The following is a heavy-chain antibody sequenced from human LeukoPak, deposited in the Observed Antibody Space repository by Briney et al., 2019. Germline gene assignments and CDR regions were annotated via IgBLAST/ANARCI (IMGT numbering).Heavy chain of an antibody. CDR2: ISPDGSEK. CDR3: ARGGSSRFDQ. D-gene: IGHD6-13*01. V-gene: IGHV3-7*04. J-gene: IGHJ4*02. CDR1: GFTITTYW. Sequence: GGSLRLSCAASGFTITTYWMSWVRQAPGKGLEWVAKISPDGSEKYYVASVKGRFTIARDNAMNSLYLQMSSLRADDTAVYYCARGGSSRFDQWGQGTLVTVSS.